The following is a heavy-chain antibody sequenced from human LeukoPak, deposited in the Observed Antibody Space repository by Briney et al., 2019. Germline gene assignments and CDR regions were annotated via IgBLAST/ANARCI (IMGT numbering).Heavy chain of an antibody. CDR3: ARRVIVVGLDY. CDR2: ISRSGSTI. D-gene: IGHD3-22*01. CDR1: GFTFSSYG. J-gene: IGHJ4*02. V-gene: IGHV3-48*03. Sequence: TGGSLRLSCAASGFTFSSYGIHCVRQAPGKGLEWVSYISRSGSTIYYADSVKGRFTISRDNAKNSLSLQMNSLRAEDTAVYYCARRVIVVGLDYWGQGTLVTVSS.